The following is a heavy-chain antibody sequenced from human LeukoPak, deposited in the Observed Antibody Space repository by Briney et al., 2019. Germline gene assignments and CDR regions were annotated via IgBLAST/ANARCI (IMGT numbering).Heavy chain of an antibody. Sequence: ASVKVSCKASGYTFTSYGISWLRQALGQGLEWMGWISAYNGNTNYAQKLQGRVTMTTDTSTSTAYMELRSLRSDDTAVYYCARMVRGVLFDYWGQGTLVTVSS. V-gene: IGHV1-18*04. J-gene: IGHJ4*02. CDR3: ARMVRGVLFDY. CDR2: ISAYNGNT. CDR1: GYTFTSYG. D-gene: IGHD3-10*01.